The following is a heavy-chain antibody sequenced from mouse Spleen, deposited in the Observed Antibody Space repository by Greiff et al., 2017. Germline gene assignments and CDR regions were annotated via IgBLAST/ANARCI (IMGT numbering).Heavy chain of an antibody. Sequence: EVQLVESGPELVKPGASVKMSCKASGYTFTDYNMHWVKQSHGKSLEWIGYINPNNGGTSYNQKFKGKATLTVNKSSSTAYMELRSLTSEDSAVYYCARGGPYGDLYWGQGTTLTVSS. CDR1: GYTFTDYN. J-gene: IGHJ2*01. CDR3: ARGGPYGDLY. CDR2: INPNNGGT. V-gene: IGHV1-22*01. D-gene: IGHD2-13*01.